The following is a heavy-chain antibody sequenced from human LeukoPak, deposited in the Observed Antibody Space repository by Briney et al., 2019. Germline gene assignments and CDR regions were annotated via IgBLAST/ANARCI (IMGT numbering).Heavy chain of an antibody. CDR2: INPSGGST. V-gene: IGHV1-46*01. CDR3: ARDRGEDIVVVPAALNWFDP. Sequence: ASVKVSSKASGYTFTSYYMHWVRQAPGQGLEWMGIINPSGGSTSYAQKFQGRVTMTRDTSTSTVYMELSSLRSEDTAVYYCARDRGEDIVVVPAALNWFDPWGQGTLVTVSS. D-gene: IGHD2-2*01. CDR1: GYTFTSYY. J-gene: IGHJ5*02.